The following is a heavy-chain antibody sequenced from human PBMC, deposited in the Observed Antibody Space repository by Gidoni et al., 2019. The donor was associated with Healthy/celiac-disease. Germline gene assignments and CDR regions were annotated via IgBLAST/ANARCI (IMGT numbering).Heavy chain of an antibody. D-gene: IGHD4-17*01. Sequence: QVQLQESGPGLVKPSETLSLTCTVSGYSISSGYYWGWIRQPPGKGLEWIGSINHSGSTYYNPSLKSRVTISVDTSKNQFSLKLSSVTAADTAVYYCARTVTPPDWYFDLWGRGTLVTVSS. CDR3: ARTVTPPDWYFDL. J-gene: IGHJ2*01. V-gene: IGHV4-38-2*02. CDR1: GYSISSGYY. CDR2: INHSGST.